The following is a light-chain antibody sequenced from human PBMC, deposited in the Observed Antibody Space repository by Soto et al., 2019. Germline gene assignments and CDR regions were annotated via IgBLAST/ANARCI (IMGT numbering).Light chain of an antibody. J-gene: IGLJ2*01. CDR2: GNI. V-gene: IGLV1-40*01. CDR1: SPNIGAGFD. Sequence: QSVLTQPPSVSGAPGQRVTISCTGSSPNIGAGFDVHWYQQLPGTAPKLLIYGNINRPSGVPDRFSGSKSGTSASLAITGLQAEDEADYYCQSYDSSLSHVVFGGGTKLTVL. CDR3: QSYDSSLSHVV.